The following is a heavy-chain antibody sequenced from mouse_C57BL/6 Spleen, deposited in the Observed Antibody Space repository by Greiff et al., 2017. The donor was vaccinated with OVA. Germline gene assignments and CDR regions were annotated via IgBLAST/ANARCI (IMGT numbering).Heavy chain of an antibody. V-gene: IGHV1-55*01. D-gene: IGHD4-1*02. J-gene: IGHJ2*01. CDR1: GYTFTSYW. CDR3: ARGVNWDVDYFDY. CDR2: IYPGSGST. Sequence: QVQLKQPGAELVKPGASVKMSCKASGYTFTSYWITWVKQRPGQGLEWIGDIYPGSGSTNYNEKFKSKATLTVDTSSSTAYMQLSSLTSEDSAVYYCARGVNWDVDYFDYWGQGTTLTVSS.